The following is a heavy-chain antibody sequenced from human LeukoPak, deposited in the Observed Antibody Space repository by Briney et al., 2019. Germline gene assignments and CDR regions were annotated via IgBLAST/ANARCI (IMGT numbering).Heavy chain of an antibody. Sequence: PSETLSLTCTVSGGSIRSYHWSWIRQPPGKGLEWIGYIYHSGGTNYNPSLKSRVTISVDTSKNQFSLKLLPVTAADTAVYYCARDRTVAVDTGFYYYGMDVWGKGTTVTVSS. CDR2: IYHSGGT. CDR3: ARDRTVAVDTGFYYYGMDV. D-gene: IGHD1-1*01. CDR1: GGSIRSYH. J-gene: IGHJ6*04. V-gene: IGHV4-59*01.